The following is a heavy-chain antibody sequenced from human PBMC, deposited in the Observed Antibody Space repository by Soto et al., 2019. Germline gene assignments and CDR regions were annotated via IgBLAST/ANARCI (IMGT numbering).Heavy chain of an antibody. CDR2: ISHSGST. CDR1: GASLSNGDYY. CDR3: ASRTDSGFDY. V-gene: IGHV4-30-4*01. Sequence: QVQLQESGPGLVKPSQTLSLTCTVSGASLSNGDYYWSWIRQPPGEGLEWIGFISHSGSTYYNPSLTIRLIISMDTSKHKFSLELSSVTAADTAVYHCASRTDSGFDYWGQGTLVTVSS. J-gene: IGHJ4*02. D-gene: IGHD6-19*01.